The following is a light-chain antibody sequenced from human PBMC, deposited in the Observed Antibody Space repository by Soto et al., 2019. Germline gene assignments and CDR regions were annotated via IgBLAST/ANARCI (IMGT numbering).Light chain of an antibody. CDR2: AAS. CDR3: QQSYITPPT. V-gene: IGKV1-39*01. J-gene: IGKJ3*01. CDR1: QSISNY. Sequence: DIQMTQSPSSLSASVGDRVTITCRASQSISNYLNWYQQKPGKAPKLLIYAASSLQSGVPSRFSVGGSGTDFTLTITTLQPEDFATSSCQQSYITPPTFGPGTKVDIK.